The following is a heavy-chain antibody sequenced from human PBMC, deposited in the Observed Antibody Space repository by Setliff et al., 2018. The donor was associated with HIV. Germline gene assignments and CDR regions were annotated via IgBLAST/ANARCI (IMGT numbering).Heavy chain of an antibody. CDR2: INPNSGGT. Sequence: GASVKVSCKASGYTFTGYYIHWVRQAPGQGLEWMGWINPNSGGTNDAQMFQGRVTMTRHTSISTAYMELSRLTSDDTAVYYCAREGDVLSGYYVNWFDPWGQGTLVTVSS. CDR1: GYTFTGYY. V-gene: IGHV1-2*02. CDR3: AREGDVLSGYYVNWFDP. D-gene: IGHD3-3*01. J-gene: IGHJ5*02.